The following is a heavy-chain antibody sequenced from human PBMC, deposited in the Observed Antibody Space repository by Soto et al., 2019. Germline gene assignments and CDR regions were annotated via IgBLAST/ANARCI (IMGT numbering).Heavy chain of an antibody. Sequence: SSETLSLTCAFYCGSFIGYYWSWIRQPPGKGLEWIGEINHSGSTNYNPSLKSRVTISVDTSKNQFSLKLSSVTAADTAVHYCARRLITIFGVVLTYGMDVWGQGTTVTVSS. CDR3: ARRLITIFGVVLTYGMDV. V-gene: IGHV4-34*01. D-gene: IGHD3-3*01. CDR2: INHSGST. J-gene: IGHJ6*02. CDR1: CGSFIGYY.